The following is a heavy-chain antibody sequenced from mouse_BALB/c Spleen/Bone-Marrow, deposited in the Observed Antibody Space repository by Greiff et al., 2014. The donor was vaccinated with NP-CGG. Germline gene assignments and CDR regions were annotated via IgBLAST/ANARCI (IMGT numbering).Heavy chain of an antibody. V-gene: IGHV1S81*02. D-gene: IGHD1-2*01. CDR2: INPSNGRT. J-gene: IGHJ3*01. CDR1: GYTFTSYW. Sequence: VKLMESGAELVKPGASVKLSCKASGYTFTSYWMHWVKQRPGQGLEWIGEINPSNGRTNYNEEFKGKATLTVDKSSSTAYMQLSSLTSEDSAVYYCARYATATYWFAYWGQGTLVTVSA. CDR3: ARYATATYWFAY.